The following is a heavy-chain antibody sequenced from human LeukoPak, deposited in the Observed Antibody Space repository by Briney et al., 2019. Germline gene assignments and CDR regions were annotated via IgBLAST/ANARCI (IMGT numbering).Heavy chain of an antibody. CDR1: GFAFNTYS. V-gene: IGHV3-48*04. CDR2: ISSSTTTI. J-gene: IGHJ3*02. Sequence: GGSLRLSCAASGFAFNTYSMNWVRQAPGKGLEWVSSISSSTTTIYYADSVRGRFTISRDNAKNSLYLQMNSLRAEDTAVYYCARELLRWVGAFDIWGQGTMVTVSS. D-gene: IGHD3-10*02. CDR3: ARELLRWVGAFDI.